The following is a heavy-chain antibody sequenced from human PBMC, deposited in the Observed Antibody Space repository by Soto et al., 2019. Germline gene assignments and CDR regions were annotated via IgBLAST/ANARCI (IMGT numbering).Heavy chain of an antibody. Sequence: PSETLSLTCTVSGGSISSYYWSWIRQSPGKGLEWIGYLYYSGTTNYNPSLKSRVTMSVDTSKNQFSLKLTSVTAADTAVYYCARDSGLTGTGGMFDYWGQGTLVTVSS. V-gene: IGHV4-59*01. CDR3: ARDSGLTGTGGMFDY. J-gene: IGHJ4*02. CDR2: LYYSGTT. CDR1: GGSISSYY. D-gene: IGHD7-27*01.